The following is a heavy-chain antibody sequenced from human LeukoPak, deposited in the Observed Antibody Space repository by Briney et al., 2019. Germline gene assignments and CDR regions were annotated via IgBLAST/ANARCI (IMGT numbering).Heavy chain of an antibody. CDR2: IFYTGST. D-gene: IGHD3-10*01. V-gene: IGHV4-39*01. J-gene: IGHJ4*02. CDR1: DGSISSNSYY. CDR3: ARLWFGAFFDN. Sequence: SETLSLTCSVSDGSISSNSYYWGWIRQPPGKGLEYTGSIFYTGSTYYNSSLKSRVTISVDTSKKQFSLELTSVTAADTAVYYCARLWFGAFFDNWGQGTLVTVSS.